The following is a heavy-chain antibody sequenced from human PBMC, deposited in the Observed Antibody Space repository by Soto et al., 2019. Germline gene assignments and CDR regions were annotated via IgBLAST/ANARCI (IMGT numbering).Heavy chain of an antibody. V-gene: IGHV3-11*05. Sequence: QVQLVESGGDLVKPGGSLRLSCAASGFPFSDYYMSWIRQAPGKGLEWVSSIGSSSYTNYADSVKGRFTISRDNAKNSLYLQMNSLRAEDTAVYYCARRRPTGDYNYWGQGTLVTVSA. CDR2: IGSSSYT. CDR3: ARRRPTGDYNY. D-gene: IGHD3-9*01. CDR1: GFPFSDYY. J-gene: IGHJ4*02.